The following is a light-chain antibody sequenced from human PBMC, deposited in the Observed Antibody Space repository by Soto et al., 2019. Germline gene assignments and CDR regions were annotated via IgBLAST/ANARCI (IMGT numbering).Light chain of an antibody. J-gene: IGKJ1*01. V-gene: IGKV3-20*01. Sequence: DNVLTQSPDTLSVSPGDRATLSCRASRVIGHNYLAWYQQKPGQAPRLLIYGASSRATGIPDRFSGSGSGTDFTLTISRLEPEDFALYYCQQYVSSPRTFGQGTKVDIK. CDR1: RVIGHNY. CDR2: GAS. CDR3: QQYVSSPRT.